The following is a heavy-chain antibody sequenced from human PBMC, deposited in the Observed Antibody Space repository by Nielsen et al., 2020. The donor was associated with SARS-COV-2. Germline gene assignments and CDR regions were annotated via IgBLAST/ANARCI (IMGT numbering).Heavy chain of an antibody. Sequence: GSLRLSCTVSGGSISSGDSYWGWIRQPPGKGLEWIGSIYYSGSTYYNPSLKSRVTISVDTSKNQFSLKLSSVTATDTAVYYCARDGSQYSSSGHTIDYWGQGTLVTVSS. J-gene: IGHJ4*02. CDR1: GGSISSGDSY. CDR3: ARDGSQYSSSGHTIDY. D-gene: IGHD6-6*01. CDR2: IYYSGST. V-gene: IGHV4-39*07.